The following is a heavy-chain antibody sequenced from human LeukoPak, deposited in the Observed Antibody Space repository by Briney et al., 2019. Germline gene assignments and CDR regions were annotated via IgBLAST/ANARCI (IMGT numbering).Heavy chain of an antibody. Sequence: SETLSLTCTVSGDSISGHYWSWIRQPPGKGLEWVVYIYYSGSTNYNPSLRSRATISVDTSMNQYLLRLTSVTAADTAVYYCARLHADTSLTPYYYYIYVWGKGPPVTVSS. V-gene: IGHV4-59*08. CDR2: IYYSGST. D-gene: IGHD5-18*01. CDR3: ARLHADTSLTPYYYYIYV. CDR1: GDSISGHY. J-gene: IGHJ6*03.